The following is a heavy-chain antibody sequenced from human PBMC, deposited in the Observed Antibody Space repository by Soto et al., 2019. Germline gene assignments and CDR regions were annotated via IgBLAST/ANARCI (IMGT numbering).Heavy chain of an antibody. CDR3: AREGSSSSEYFQH. CDR2: INPNSGGA. Sequence: QVLLVQSGAEVKKPGASVKVSCKASGYSFTGYNMHWVRQAPGQGLEWMGWINPNSGGANYAQKFQDRVTMTRDTSITTAYMELSRLTSDDTAVYSCAREGSSSSEYFQHWGQGTLVTVSS. CDR1: GYSFTGYN. V-gene: IGHV1-2*02. D-gene: IGHD6-6*01. J-gene: IGHJ1*01.